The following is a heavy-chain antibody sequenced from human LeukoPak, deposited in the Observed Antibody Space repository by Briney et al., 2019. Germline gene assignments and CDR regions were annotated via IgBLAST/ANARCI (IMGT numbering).Heavy chain of an antibody. D-gene: IGHD2-2*01. CDR1: GGTFSSYA. CDR2: IIPIFGTA. V-gene: IGHV1-69*13. J-gene: IGHJ4*02. CDR3: ARDEYCSSTSCQFDY. Sequence: SVKVSCKASGGTFSSYAISWVRQAPGQGLEWMGGIIPIFGTANYAQKFQGRATITADESTSTAYMELSSLRSEDTAVYYCARDEYCSSTSCQFDYWGQGTLVTVSS.